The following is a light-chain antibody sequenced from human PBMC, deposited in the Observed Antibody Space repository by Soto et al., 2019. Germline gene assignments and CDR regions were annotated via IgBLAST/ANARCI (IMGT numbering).Light chain of an antibody. V-gene: IGLV2-14*01. Sequence: QSALTQPASVSGSPGQSISISCTGTSSDVGGSKHVSWYQQHPGTAPKLLIYEVTDRPSGVSDRFSGSKSGNTASLTVSGRRADDDADYYCSSYSGSGTPYVFGTGTKLTVL. CDR3: SSYSGSGTPYV. J-gene: IGLJ1*01. CDR1: SSDVGGSKH. CDR2: EVT.